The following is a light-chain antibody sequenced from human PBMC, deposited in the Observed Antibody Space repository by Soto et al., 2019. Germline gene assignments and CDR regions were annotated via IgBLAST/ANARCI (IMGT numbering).Light chain of an antibody. V-gene: IGKV1-39*01. J-gene: IGKJ4*01. CDR2: AAS. CDR3: QQRYSTPVT. Sequence: DLQMTQSPSSLSASVGDRVTITCRASQSISSYLNWYQKKPGKAPKLLIYAASSLQSGVPSKFSGNGSGTDFTLTISSLQPEEFATYYCQQRYSTPVTFGGGTKVQIK. CDR1: QSISSY.